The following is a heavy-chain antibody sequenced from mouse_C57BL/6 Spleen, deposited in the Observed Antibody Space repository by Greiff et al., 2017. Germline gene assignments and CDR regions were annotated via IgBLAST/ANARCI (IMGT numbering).Heavy chain of an antibody. CDR2: IYPSDSET. CDR3: ARRAQATGAMDY. V-gene: IGHV1-61*01. CDR1: GYTFTSYW. Sequence: QVQLQQPGAELVRPGSSVKLSCKASGYTFTSYWMDWVKQRPGQGLEWIGNIYPSDSETHYNQKFKDKATLTVDKSSSTAYMQLSSLTSEDSAVYYCARRAQATGAMDYWGQGTSVTVSS. J-gene: IGHJ4*01. D-gene: IGHD3-2*02.